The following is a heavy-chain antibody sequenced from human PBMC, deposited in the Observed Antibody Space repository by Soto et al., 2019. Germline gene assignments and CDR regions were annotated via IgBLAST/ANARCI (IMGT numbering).Heavy chain of an antibody. J-gene: IGHJ4*02. Sequence: GGSLRLSCAASGFTFSSYAMSWVRQAPGKGLEWVSIISGSGGTTDYTDSVQGRFTISRDNSRNTLYLQMNSLRAEDTAVYYCARMRGYSYGYLPYSGQGSLVIVSS. CDR3: ARMRGYSYGYLPY. D-gene: IGHD5-18*01. V-gene: IGHV3-23*01. CDR2: ISGSGGTT. CDR1: GFTFSSYA.